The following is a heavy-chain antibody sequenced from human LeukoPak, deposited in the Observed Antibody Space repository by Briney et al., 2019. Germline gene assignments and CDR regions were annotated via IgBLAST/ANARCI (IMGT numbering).Heavy chain of an antibody. Sequence: ASVKVSCKASGYTFTSYGISWVRQAPGQGLEWTGWISAYNGNTNYAQKLQGRVTMTTDTSTSTAYMELRSLRSDDTAVYYCARDPHSQVPAAHNRNYYYYYMDVWGKGTTVTVSS. CDR3: ARDPHSQVPAAHNRNYYYYYMDV. CDR1: GYTFTSYG. D-gene: IGHD2-2*01. V-gene: IGHV1-18*01. CDR2: ISAYNGNT. J-gene: IGHJ6*03.